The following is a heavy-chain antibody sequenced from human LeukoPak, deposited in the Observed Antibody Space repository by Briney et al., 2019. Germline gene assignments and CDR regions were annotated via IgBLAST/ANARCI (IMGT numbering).Heavy chain of an antibody. CDR1: GSRFTSYW. D-gene: IGHD5-24*01. CDR3: ARHNPDGYNG. CDR2: IDPSDSDT. V-gene: IGHV5-51*01. J-gene: IGHJ4*02. Sequence: GAALKTSLKGSGSRFTSYWIGWVRPMPGKGLEGMGIIDPSDSDTRYSQSFQGQVTISADKSISTAYLKWSSLKALDTAMYYCARHNPDGYNGWGQGTLVTVSS.